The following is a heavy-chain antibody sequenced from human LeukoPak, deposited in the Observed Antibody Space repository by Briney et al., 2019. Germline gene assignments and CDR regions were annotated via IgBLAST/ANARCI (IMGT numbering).Heavy chain of an antibody. J-gene: IGHJ5*02. V-gene: IGHV1-18*01. CDR1: GYTFTSYG. Sequence: ASVKVSCKASGYTFTSYGISWLRQAPGQGLEWMGWISAYNGNTNYAQKLQGRVTMTTDTSTSTAYMELRSLRSDDTAVYYCARDLGVRSSWRRFDPWGQGTLVTVSS. CDR2: ISAYNGNT. CDR3: ARDLGVRSSWRRFDP. D-gene: IGHD6-13*01.